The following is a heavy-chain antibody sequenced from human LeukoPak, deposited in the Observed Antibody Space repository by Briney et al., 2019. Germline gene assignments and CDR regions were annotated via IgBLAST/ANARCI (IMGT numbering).Heavy chain of an antibody. Sequence: GGSLRLSCAASGFNFDDYAMHWVRQVPGKGLEWVSLISWDGTGTYYADSVKGRFTISRDNSKNSLYLQMNNLRAEDTALYYCAKGGYCTSTSCYTYMDVWGKGTTVTVS. CDR2: ISWDGTGT. CDR3: AKGGYCTSTSCYTYMDV. CDR1: GFNFDDYA. J-gene: IGHJ6*03. V-gene: IGHV3-43D*03. D-gene: IGHD2-2*02.